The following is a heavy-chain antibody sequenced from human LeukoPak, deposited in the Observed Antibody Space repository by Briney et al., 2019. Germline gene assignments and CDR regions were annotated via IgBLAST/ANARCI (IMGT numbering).Heavy chain of an antibody. V-gene: IGHV3-33*01. CDR2: MWYDGRNK. J-gene: IGHJ3*02. Sequence: GGSLRLSCAASGFTLSSFGMVWVRQAPGKGLEWVTLMWYDGRNKYYADSVKGRFTISRDNSKNTVYLQMNSLRGEDTAVYYCARVGDMEAFDIWGQGTMVTVSS. CDR1: GFTLSSFG. CDR3: ARVGDMEAFDI. D-gene: IGHD3-16*01.